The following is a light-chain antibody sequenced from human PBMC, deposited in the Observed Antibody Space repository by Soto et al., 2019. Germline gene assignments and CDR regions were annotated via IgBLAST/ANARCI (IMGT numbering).Light chain of an antibody. CDR2: GVY. CDR3: SSFTNNNTPHVV. V-gene: IGLV2-14*01. Sequence: QSALTQPASVSGSPGQSINISCTGTDSAVGGYNYVSWYQQHPGKAPKLMIYGVYNRPSGVSNRFSGSKAGNTASLTISGLQAEDEADYYCSSFTNNNTPHVVFGGGTKLTVL. CDR1: DSAVGGYNY. J-gene: IGLJ2*01.